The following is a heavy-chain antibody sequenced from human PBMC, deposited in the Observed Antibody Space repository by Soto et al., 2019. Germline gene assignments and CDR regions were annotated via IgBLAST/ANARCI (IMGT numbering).Heavy chain of an antibody. V-gene: IGHV4-59*01. D-gene: IGHD5-12*01. Sequence: PSETLSLTCTVSGGSISSYYWSWIRQPPGKGLEWIGYIYYSGSTNYNPSLKSRVTISVDTSKNQFSLKLSSVTAADTAVYYCATTWGSGYEPSYDYWGQGTLVTVSS. J-gene: IGHJ4*02. CDR2: IYYSGST. CDR1: GGSISSYY. CDR3: ATTWGSGYEPSYDY.